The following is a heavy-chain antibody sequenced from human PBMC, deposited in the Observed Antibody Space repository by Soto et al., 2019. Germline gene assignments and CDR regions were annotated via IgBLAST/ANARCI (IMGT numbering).Heavy chain of an antibody. CDR3: AKDRLLWFGELLFPYYFAY. V-gene: IGHV3-23*01. J-gene: IGHJ4*02. CDR2: ISGSGGST. D-gene: IGHD3-10*01. Sequence: EVQLLESGGGLVQPGGSLRLSCAASGFTFSSYAMSWVRQAPGKGLEWVSAISGSGGSTYYADSVKGRFTISRDNSKNTLYLKMSSLRAEDTAVYYCAKDRLLWFGELLFPYYFAYWGQGTLVTVSS. CDR1: GFTFSSYA.